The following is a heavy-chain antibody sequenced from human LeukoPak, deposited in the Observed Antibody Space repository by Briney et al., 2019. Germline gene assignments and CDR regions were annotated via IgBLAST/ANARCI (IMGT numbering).Heavy chain of an antibody. CDR1: GGSISSYY. D-gene: IGHD3-22*01. J-gene: IGHJ4*02. Sequence: SETLSLTCTVSGGSISSYYWSWIRQPAGKGLEWIGRIYTSGSTNYNPSLKSRVTMSVDTSKNQFSLKLSSVTAADTAVYYCARSGEYYYDSSGYWGFDYWGQGTLVTVSS. V-gene: IGHV4-4*07. CDR2: IYTSGST. CDR3: ARSGEYYYDSSGYWGFDY.